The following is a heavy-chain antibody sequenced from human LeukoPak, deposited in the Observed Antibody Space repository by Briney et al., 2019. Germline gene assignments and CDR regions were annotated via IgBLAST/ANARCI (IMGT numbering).Heavy chain of an antibody. CDR3: ARELDP. V-gene: IGHV3-7*01. CDR1: GFTFTTYW. Sequence: PGGSLRLSCAASGFTFTTYWMSWVRQAPGKGLEWVANIKQDGTEKYYVDSVKGRFTISRDNARNSLELQMNSLRVEDTAVYYCARELDPWGQGTLVTVSS. CDR2: IKQDGTEK. J-gene: IGHJ5*02.